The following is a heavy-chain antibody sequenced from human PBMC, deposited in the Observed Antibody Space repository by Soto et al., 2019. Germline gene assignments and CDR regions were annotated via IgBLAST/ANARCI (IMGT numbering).Heavy chain of an antibody. CDR3: VRGDNWNDEASDY. V-gene: IGHV3-23*01. CDR2: ITVSGDIT. CDR1: GFSFSSYA. D-gene: IGHD1-1*01. Sequence: GGSLRLSCAASGFSFSSYAMTWVRQAPGKGLEWVSTITVSGDITHYPDSVKGRFTISRDNSKNTVYLQMNSLRAEDTAVYYCVRGDNWNDEASDYWGQGTLVTVSS. J-gene: IGHJ4*02.